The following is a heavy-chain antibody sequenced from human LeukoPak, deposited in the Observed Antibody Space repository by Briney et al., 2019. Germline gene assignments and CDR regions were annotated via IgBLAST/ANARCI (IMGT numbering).Heavy chain of an antibody. CDR2: IKQDGSEK. Sequence: QPGGSLRLSCAASGFTFSSYWMSWVRQAPGKGLEWVANIKQDGSEKYYVDSMKGRFTISRDNAKNSLYLQMNSLRAEDTAVYYCARDRKFWVTSSKHYYMDVWGKGTTVTVSS. CDR1: GFTFSSYW. J-gene: IGHJ6*03. CDR3: ARDRKFWVTSSKHYYMDV. V-gene: IGHV3-7*01. D-gene: IGHD2-2*01.